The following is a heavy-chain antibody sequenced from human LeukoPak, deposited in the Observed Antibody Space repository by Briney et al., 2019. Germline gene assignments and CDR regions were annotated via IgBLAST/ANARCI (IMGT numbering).Heavy chain of an antibody. V-gene: IGHV3-33*01. Sequence: GGSLRLSCAASGFTFSSYGMHWVRQAPGKGLEWVAVIWYDGSNKYYADSVKGRFTISRDNSKNTLYLQMNSLRAEDTAVYYCAREGPSVRVRCSSTSCWDAFDIWGQGTMVTVSS. CDR2: IWYDGSNK. D-gene: IGHD2-2*01. J-gene: IGHJ3*02. CDR3: AREGPSVRVRCSSTSCWDAFDI. CDR1: GFTFSSYG.